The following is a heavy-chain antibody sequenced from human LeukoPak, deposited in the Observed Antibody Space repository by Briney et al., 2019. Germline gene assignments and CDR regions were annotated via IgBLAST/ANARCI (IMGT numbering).Heavy chain of an antibody. Sequence: SETLSLTCTVSGGSISSGSYYWSWIRQPAGKGLEWIGRIYTTGSTNYNPSLKSRVTISVDTSKNQFSLKLSSVTAADTAVYYCARGYCSGGSCYSYYYYNYMDVWGKGTTVTVSS. D-gene: IGHD2-15*01. J-gene: IGHJ6*03. CDR1: GGSISSGSYY. CDR2: IYTTGST. V-gene: IGHV4-61*02. CDR3: ARGYCSGGSCYSYYYYNYMDV.